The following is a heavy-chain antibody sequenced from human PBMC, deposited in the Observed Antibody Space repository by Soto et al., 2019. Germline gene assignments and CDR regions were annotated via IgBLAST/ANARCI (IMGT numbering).Heavy chain of an antibody. Sequence: GGSLRLSCAASGFTFSSYAMSWVRQAPGKGLEWVSAISGSGGSTYYADSVKGRFTISRDNSKNTLYLQMNSLRAEDTAVYYCGNIMAARRYYYGMDVWGQGTTVTGS. V-gene: IGHV3-23*01. CDR1: GFTFSSYA. CDR2: ISGSGGST. D-gene: IGHD6-6*01. J-gene: IGHJ6*02. CDR3: GNIMAARRYYYGMDV.